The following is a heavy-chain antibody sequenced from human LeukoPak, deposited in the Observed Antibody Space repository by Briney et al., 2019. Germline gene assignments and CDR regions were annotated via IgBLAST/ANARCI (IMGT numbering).Heavy chain of an antibody. CDR1: GFTFSSYS. D-gene: IGHD3-22*01. CDR2: ISGSGGST. J-gene: IGHJ4*02. Sequence: SGGSLRLSCAASGFTFSSYSMNWVRQAPGKGLEWVSAISGSGGSTYYADSVKGRFTISRDNSKNTLYLQMNSLRAEDTAVYYCARYDSSGYYYWNYFDYWGQGTLVTVSS. CDR3: ARYDSSGYYYWNYFDY. V-gene: IGHV3-23*01.